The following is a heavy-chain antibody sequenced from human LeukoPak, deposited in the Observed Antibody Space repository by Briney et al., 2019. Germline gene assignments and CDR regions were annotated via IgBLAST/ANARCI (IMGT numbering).Heavy chain of an antibody. V-gene: IGHV4-59*01. CDR3: ARDLGGIYFDY. CDR2: IHFSGST. D-gene: IGHD1-26*01. Sequence: SETLSFTCTVSDASISGYYWSWIRQPPGEGLEWIGSIHFSGSTNYNPSLRSRVTISVDTSKNQLSLKLSSVTAADTAVYYCARDLGGIYFDYWGQGTLVTVSS. CDR1: DASISGYY. J-gene: IGHJ4*02.